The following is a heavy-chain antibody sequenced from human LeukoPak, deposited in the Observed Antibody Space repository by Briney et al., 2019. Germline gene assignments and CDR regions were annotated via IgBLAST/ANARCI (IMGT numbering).Heavy chain of an antibody. Sequence: PSETLSLTCTVSGGSISSYDWSWIRQPPGKGLEWMGYIYYSGSTKYNPSLKSRVTISVETSKNQLSLKLSSVTAADTAVYYCARLYCSSTSCYIGGDGDYWGQGTLVTVSS. CDR2: IYYSGST. CDR1: GGSISSYD. D-gene: IGHD2-2*02. CDR3: ARLYCSSTSCYIGGDGDY. V-gene: IGHV4-59*01. J-gene: IGHJ4*02.